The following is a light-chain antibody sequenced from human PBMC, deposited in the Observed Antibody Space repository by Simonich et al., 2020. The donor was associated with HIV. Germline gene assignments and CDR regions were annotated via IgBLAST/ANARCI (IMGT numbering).Light chain of an antibody. CDR1: QSSSTW. Sequence: DIQMTQSPFTLSASVGYRVTITCRASQSSSTWLALYQQKPGKAPKLLIYKASSLESGVPSRFSGSGSGTEFTLTIFSLQPDDFAIYYCQQYKSYSRTFGQGTKVEI. J-gene: IGKJ1*01. CDR2: KAS. CDR3: QQYKSYSRT. V-gene: IGKV1-5*03.